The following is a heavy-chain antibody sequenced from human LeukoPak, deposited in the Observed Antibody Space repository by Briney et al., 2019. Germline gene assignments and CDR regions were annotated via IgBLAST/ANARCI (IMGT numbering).Heavy chain of an antibody. CDR3: ARHGLYGDDSVDY. CDR1: GGSISSYY. D-gene: IGHD4-17*01. Sequence: PSETLSLTCTVSGGSISSYYWSWIRQPPGKGLEWIGYIYYSGSTNYNPSLKSRVTISVDTSKNQFSLKLSSVTAADTAVYCCARHGLYGDDSVDYWGQGTLVTVSS. J-gene: IGHJ4*02. V-gene: IGHV4-59*08. CDR2: IYYSGST.